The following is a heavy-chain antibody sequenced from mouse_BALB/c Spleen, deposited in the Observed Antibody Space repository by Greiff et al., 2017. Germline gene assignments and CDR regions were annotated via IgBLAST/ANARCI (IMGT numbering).Heavy chain of an antibody. Sequence: VQLQQSGAELAKPGASVKMSCKASGYTFTSYWMHWVKQRPGQGLEWIGYINPSTGYTEYNQKFKDKATLTADKSSSTAYMQLSSLTSEDSAVYYCARIDDGYPIDYWGQGTTLTVSS. CDR1: GYTFTSYW. J-gene: IGHJ2*01. CDR3: ARIDDGYPIDY. D-gene: IGHD2-3*01. CDR2: INPSTGYT. V-gene: IGHV1-7*01.